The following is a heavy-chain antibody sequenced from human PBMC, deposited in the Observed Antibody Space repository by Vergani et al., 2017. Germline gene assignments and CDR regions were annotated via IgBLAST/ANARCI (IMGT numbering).Heavy chain of an antibody. D-gene: IGHD5-18*01. CDR1: GFTFSSYG. J-gene: IGHJ4*02. CDR2: ISYDGSNK. CDR3: AKVGGRIQLWFDFDY. Sequence: QVQLVESGGGVVQPGRSLRLSCAASGFTFSSYGMHWVRQAPGKGLEWVAVISYDGSNKYYADSVKGRFTISRDNSKNTLYLQMNSLRAEDTAVYYCAKVGGRIQLWFDFDYWGQGTLVTVSS. V-gene: IGHV3-30*18.